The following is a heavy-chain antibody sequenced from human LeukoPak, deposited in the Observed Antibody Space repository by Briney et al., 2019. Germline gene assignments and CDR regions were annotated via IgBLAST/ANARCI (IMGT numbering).Heavy chain of an antibody. CDR2: INPGDLDT. J-gene: IGHJ4*02. CDR1: GNNFSNYW. D-gene: IGHD1-26*01. V-gene: IGHV5-51*01. CDR3: ARSLSGSLRRPLDY. Sequence: GESLKLSCKASGNNFSNYWIAWVLHMPGKGLEWMGIINPGDLDTRYSPSFQGQVTISADKSISTAYLRWRSLTASDTAIYFCARSLSGSLRRPLDYRGQGTLVTVSS.